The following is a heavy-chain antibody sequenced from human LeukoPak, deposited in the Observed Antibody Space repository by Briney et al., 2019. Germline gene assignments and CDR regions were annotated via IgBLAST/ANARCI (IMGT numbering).Heavy chain of an antibody. CDR2: ISESSTYI. CDR1: GFTFNTYN. Sequence: GGSLKLSCGASGFTFNTYNMNWVRQAPGKGVEWGASISESSTYIYSADSIKGRFNISRDNAKNSLYLQMNSLRVEDTALYYCARAKQWNYYFDYWGQGTLVTVSS. CDR3: ARAKQWNYYFDY. V-gene: IGHV3-21*01. D-gene: IGHD6-19*01. J-gene: IGHJ4*02.